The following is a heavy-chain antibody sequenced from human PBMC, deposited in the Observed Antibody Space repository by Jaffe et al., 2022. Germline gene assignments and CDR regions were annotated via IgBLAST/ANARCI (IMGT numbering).Heavy chain of an antibody. V-gene: IGHV4-38-2*01. J-gene: IGHJ4*02. Sequence: QVQLQESGPGLVKPSETLSLTCAVSGYSISSGYYWGWIRQSPGKGLQWIGSIYHTGSTHYNPSLKSRVTISVDTSKNQFSLKLRSVTAADTAVYYCARPDGSGSVGSAYSWGQGTLVTVSS. D-gene: IGHD3-10*01. CDR1: GYSISSGYY. CDR3: ARPDGSGSVGSAYS. CDR2: IYHTGST.